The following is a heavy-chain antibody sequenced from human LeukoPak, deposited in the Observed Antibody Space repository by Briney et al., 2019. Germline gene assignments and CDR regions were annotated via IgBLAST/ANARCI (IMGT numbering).Heavy chain of an antibody. CDR2: ISSSSSYI. CDR1: GFTFSSYS. J-gene: IGHJ4*02. V-gene: IGHV3-21*01. Sequence: GGSLRLSCAASGFTFSSYSMNWVRQAPGKGLEWVSSISSSSSYIYYADSVKGRFTISRDNAKSSLYLQMNSLRAEDTAVYYCARDTVAAGIDYFDYWGQGTLVTVSS. D-gene: IGHD6-13*01. CDR3: ARDTVAAGIDYFDY.